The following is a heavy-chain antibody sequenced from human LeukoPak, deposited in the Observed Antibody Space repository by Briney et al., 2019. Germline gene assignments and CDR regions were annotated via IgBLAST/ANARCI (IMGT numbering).Heavy chain of an antibody. V-gene: IGHV4-34*01. CDR2: INHSGST. D-gene: IGHD6-13*01. CDR1: GGSFSGYY. CDR3: ASGLGQQLVGDWFDP. J-gene: IGHJ5*02. Sequence: SETLSLTCAVYGGSFSGYYWSWIRQPPGKGLEWIGEINHSGSTNYNPSLKSRVTISVDTSKNQFSLKLSSVTAADTAVYYCASGLGQQLVGDWFDPWGQGTLVTVSS.